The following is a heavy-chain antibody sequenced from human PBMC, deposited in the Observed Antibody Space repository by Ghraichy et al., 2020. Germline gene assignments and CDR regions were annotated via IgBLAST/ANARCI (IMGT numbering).Heavy chain of an antibody. CDR1: GGSISSGGYY. CDR2: IYYSGST. J-gene: IGHJ6*03. CDR3: ARVRYYYYYYMDV. V-gene: IGHV4-31*03. Sequence: SETLSLTCTVSGGSISSGGYYWSWIRQHPGKGLEWIGYIYYSGSTYYNPSLKSRVTISVDTSKNQFSLKLSSVTAADTAVYYCARVRYYYYYYMDVWGKGTKVNVSS.